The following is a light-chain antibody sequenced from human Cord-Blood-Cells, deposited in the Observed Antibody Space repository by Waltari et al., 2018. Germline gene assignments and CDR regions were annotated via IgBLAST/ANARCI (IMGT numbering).Light chain of an antibody. CDR1: QSVSSY. Sequence: EIVLTQSPATLSLSPGERATLSCRASQSVSSYLAWYQQKPGKAPRLLIYDASNRATGIPARFSGSGSGTDFTLTISSLEPEDFAVYYCQQRSNWPPVTFGQGTKVEIK. J-gene: IGKJ1*01. CDR2: DAS. CDR3: QQRSNWPPVT. V-gene: IGKV3-11*01.